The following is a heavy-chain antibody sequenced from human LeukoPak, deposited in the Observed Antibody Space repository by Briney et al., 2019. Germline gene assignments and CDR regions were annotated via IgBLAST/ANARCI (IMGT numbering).Heavy chain of an antibody. CDR2: ISAYNGNT. CDR3: ARGSSGLSDDYYYYGMDV. CDR1: GYTFTSYG. V-gene: IGHV1-18*01. J-gene: IGHJ6*02. Sequence: ASVTVSFTASGYTFTSYGISWVRQAPGQGLEWMGWISAYNGNTNYAQKLQGRVTMTTDTSTSTAYMELRSLRSDDTAVYYCARGSSGLSDDYYYYGMDVWGQGTTVTVSS. D-gene: IGHD6-19*01.